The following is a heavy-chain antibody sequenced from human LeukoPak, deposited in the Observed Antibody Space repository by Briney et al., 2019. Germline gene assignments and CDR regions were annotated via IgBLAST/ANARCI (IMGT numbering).Heavy chain of an antibody. CDR2: IHSSGTT. CDR3: ARDLGYSGFDWAP. D-gene: IGHD5-12*01. CDR1: GYSISSGHC. V-gene: IGHV4-38-2*02. Sequence: PSETLSLTCTVSGYSISSGHCWGWIRQPPGKRLEWIGSIHSSGTTYYNPTLKSRVIISVDASKNHFSLNLTSVTAADAAVYYCARDLGYSGFDWAPWGQGTLVTVSS. J-gene: IGHJ5*02.